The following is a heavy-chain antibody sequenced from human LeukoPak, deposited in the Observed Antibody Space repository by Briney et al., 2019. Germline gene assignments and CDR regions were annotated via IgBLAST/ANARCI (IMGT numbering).Heavy chain of an antibody. D-gene: IGHD6-6*01. CDR2: INPNSGGT. CDR1: GYTFTGYY. V-gene: IGHV1-2*02. CDR3: ARGRGYSSSSECYDY. Sequence: ASVKVSCKASGYTFTGYYMHWVRQAPGQGLEWMGWINPNSGGTNYAQKFQGRVTMTTDTSTSTAYMELRSLRSDDTAVYYCARGRGYSSSSECYDYWGQGTLVTVSS. J-gene: IGHJ4*02.